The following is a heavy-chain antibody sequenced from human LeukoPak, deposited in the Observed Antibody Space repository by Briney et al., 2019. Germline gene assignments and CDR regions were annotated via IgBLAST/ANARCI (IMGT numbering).Heavy chain of an antibody. Sequence: ASVKVSCKASGYTFTSYYMHWVRQAPGQGLEWMGIISPSGGSTSYAQKFQGRVTMTRDTSTSTVYMELSSLRSEDTAVYYCARDIVVVVAATGFDYWGQGTLVTVSS. V-gene: IGHV1-46*03. CDR2: ISPSGGST. CDR1: GYTFTSYY. D-gene: IGHD2-15*01. J-gene: IGHJ4*02. CDR3: ARDIVVVVAATGFDY.